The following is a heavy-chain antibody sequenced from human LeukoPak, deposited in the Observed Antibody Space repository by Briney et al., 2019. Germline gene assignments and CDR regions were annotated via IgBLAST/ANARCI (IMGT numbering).Heavy chain of an antibody. J-gene: IGHJ6*02. CDR2: MYTSGTT. CDR1: GGSISTYY. CDR3: ARDQGSYYGVDV. Sequence: PSETLSLTCTVSGGSISTYYWSWIRQPAGKGLEWIGRMYTSGTTKYNPPLKSRVTMSVDTSNNQLSLKVSSVTAADTAVYYCARDQGSYYGVDVWGQGTTVTVSS. V-gene: IGHV4-4*07.